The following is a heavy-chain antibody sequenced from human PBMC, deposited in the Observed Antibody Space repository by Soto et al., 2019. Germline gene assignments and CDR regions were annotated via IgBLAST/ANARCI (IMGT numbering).Heavy chain of an antibody. V-gene: IGHV4-59*01. CDR3: ARVGVDRYSSSWPNFDY. J-gene: IGHJ4*02. D-gene: IGHD6-13*01. CDR2: IYYSGST. Sequence: SETLSLTCTVSGGSISSYYWSWIRQPPGKGLEWIGYIYYSGSTNYNPSLKSRVTISVDTSKNQFSLKLSSVTAADTAVYYCARVGVDRYSSSWPNFDYWGQGTLVTVSS. CDR1: GGSISSYY.